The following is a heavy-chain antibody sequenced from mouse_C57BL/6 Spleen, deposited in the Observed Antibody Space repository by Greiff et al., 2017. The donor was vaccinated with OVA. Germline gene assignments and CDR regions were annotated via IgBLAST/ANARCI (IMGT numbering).Heavy chain of an antibody. V-gene: IGHV1-26*01. CDR3: AREGGDDYYDYGGFAY. CDR1: GYTFTDYY. CDR2: INPNNGGT. J-gene: IGHJ3*01. Sequence: EVQLQQSGPELVKPGASVKISCKASGYTFTDYYMNWVKQSHGKSLEWIGDINPNNGGTSYNQKFKGKATLTVDKSSSTAYMELRSLTSEDSAVYYCAREGGDDYYDYGGFAYWGQGTLVTVSA. D-gene: IGHD2-4*01.